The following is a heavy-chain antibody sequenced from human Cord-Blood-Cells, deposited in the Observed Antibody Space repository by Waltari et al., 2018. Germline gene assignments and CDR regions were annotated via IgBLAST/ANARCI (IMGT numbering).Heavy chain of an antibody. V-gene: IGHV3-13*01. CDR3: ARSLAAGNRLGPYYYGMDV. CDR1: GFTFSSYD. Sequence: EVQLVESGGGLVQPGGSLRLSCAASGFTFSSYDMNWVRPATGKGLEWVSAIGTAGDTYYPGSVKGRFTISRENAKNSLYLQMNSLRAGDTAVYYCARSLAAGNRLGPYYYGMDVWGQGTTVTVSS. J-gene: IGHJ6*02. CDR2: IGTAGDT. D-gene: IGHD6-13*01.